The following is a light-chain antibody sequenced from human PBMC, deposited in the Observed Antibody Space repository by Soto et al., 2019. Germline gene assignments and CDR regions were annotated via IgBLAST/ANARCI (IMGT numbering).Light chain of an antibody. Sequence: QSVLTQPPSASGSPGQSVTISCTGTSSDVGGYNYVSWYQQHPGKAPKLMIYEVSKRPSGVPDRFSGSKSGNTASLTVSGLQAEDEADYYCSSSAGSNTLRVFGTGTKVTVL. CDR3: SSSAGSNTLRV. J-gene: IGLJ1*01. CDR2: EVS. CDR1: SSDVGGYNY. V-gene: IGLV2-8*01.